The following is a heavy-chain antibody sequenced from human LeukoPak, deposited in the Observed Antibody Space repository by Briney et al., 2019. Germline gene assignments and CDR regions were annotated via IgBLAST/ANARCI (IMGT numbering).Heavy chain of an antibody. D-gene: IGHD2-8*02. J-gene: IGHJ5*01. V-gene: IGHV3-30*18. Sequence: GGSLRLSCAASGFTFSRYGMHWVRQAPGKGVEWVAVISYDGTDKYYADSVKGRFTISRDNSKNTLPLRMNSLRAEDTAVYYCAKEVVLNWFDSWGQGTLVTVSS. CDR1: GFTFSRYG. CDR3: AKEVVLNWFDS. CDR2: ISYDGTDK.